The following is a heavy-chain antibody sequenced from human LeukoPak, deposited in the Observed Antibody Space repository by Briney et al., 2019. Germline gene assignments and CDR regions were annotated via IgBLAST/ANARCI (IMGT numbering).Heavy chain of an antibody. CDR2: IYYSGRT. CDR3: ARGGGVAWQQPDFDY. Sequence: SETLSLTCTVSGGSISSYYWSWIRQPPGKGLEWIGYIYYSGRTNYNPSLKSRVTISVDTSKNQFSLELSSVTAADTAVYYCARGGGVAWQQPDFDYWGQGTLVTVSS. CDR1: GGSISSYY. V-gene: IGHV4-59*01. J-gene: IGHJ4*02. D-gene: IGHD6-13*01.